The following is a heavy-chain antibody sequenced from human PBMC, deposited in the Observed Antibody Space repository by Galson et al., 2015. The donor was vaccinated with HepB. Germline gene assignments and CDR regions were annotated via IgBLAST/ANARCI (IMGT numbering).Heavy chain of an antibody. CDR2: IYPGDSDT. D-gene: IGHD2-2*01. V-gene: IGHV5-51*01. CDR3: ARLTCSTSCSYYYYGMDV. J-gene: IGHJ6*02. CDR1: GYSFTSYW. Sequence: QSGAEVKKPGESLKISCRGFGYSFTSYWIGWVRQMPGKGLEWMGIIYPGDSDTRYSPSFQGQVTISADKSISTAYLQWSSLKASDTAMYYCARLTCSTSCSYYYYGMDVWGQGTTVTVSS.